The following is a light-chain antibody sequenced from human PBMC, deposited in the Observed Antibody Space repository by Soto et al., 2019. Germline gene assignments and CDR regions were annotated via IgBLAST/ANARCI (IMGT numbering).Light chain of an antibody. CDR3: QQCDTYPFT. CDR2: GKS. V-gene: IGKV1-16*01. J-gene: IGKJ3*01. Sequence: DIQMTQSPSSLSASVGDRVTITCRASQAIINYLAWFQQKPGKAPKSLIFGKSILQSGVPSRFSASGSGTDFTLTISSLQPEDFATYYCQQCDTYPFTFGPGTTVDIK. CDR1: QAIINY.